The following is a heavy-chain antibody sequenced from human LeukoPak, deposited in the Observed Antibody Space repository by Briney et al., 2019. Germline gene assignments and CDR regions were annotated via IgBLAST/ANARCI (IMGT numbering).Heavy chain of an antibody. CDR1: GYTFTTYI. CDR2: ISAYNGNT. Sequence: ASVKVSCKASGYTFTTYIIHWVRQAPGQGPEWMGWISAYNGNTNYAQKLQGRVTITRNTSISTAYMELSSLRSEDTAVYYCARGDSGTYDYWGQGTLVTVSS. CDR3: ARGDSGTYDY. J-gene: IGHJ4*02. D-gene: IGHD2-21*01. V-gene: IGHV1-18*01.